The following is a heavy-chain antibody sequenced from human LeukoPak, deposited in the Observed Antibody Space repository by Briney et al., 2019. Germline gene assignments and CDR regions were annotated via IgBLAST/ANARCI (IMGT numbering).Heavy chain of an antibody. CDR2: INPNSGGT. D-gene: IGHD2-2*02. J-gene: IGHJ4*02. CDR3: ARAGCRSTSCYTRLVY. CDR1: GYTFTGYY. Sequence: ASVKVSCKASGYTFTGYYMHWVRQAPGQGLEWMGWINPNSGGTNYAQKFQGRVTTTRDTSISTAYMELSRLRSDDTAVYYCARAGCRSTSCYTRLVYWGQGTLVTVSS. V-gene: IGHV1-2*02.